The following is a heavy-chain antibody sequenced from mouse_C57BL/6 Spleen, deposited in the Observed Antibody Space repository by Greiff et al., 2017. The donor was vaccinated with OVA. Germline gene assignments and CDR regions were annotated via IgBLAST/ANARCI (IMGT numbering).Heavy chain of an antibody. V-gene: IGHV2-9*01. D-gene: IGHD2-1*01. CDR1: GFSLTSYG. Sequence: VKLVESGPGLVAPSQSLSITCTVSGFSLTSYGVDWVRQPTGKGLEWLGVIWGGGSTNYTSALMSRLSISKDNSKSQVVLKMNSLQTDDTAMYYCAKHEKEAYGNYVGYAMDYWGQGTSVTVSS. CDR2: IWGGGST. J-gene: IGHJ4*01. CDR3: AKHEKEAYGNYVGYAMDY.